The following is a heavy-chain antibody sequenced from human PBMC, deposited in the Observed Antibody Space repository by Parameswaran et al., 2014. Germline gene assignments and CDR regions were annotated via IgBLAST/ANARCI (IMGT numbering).Heavy chain of an antibody. Sequence: VRQAPGQGLEWMGWINPNSGGTNYAQKFQGWVTMTRDTSISTAYMELSRLRSDDTAVYYCARWLQFPSYYGMDVWGQGTTVTVSS. V-gene: IGHV1-2*04. CDR3: ARWLQFPSYYGMDV. CDR2: INPNSGGT. D-gene: IGHD5-24*01. J-gene: IGHJ6*02.